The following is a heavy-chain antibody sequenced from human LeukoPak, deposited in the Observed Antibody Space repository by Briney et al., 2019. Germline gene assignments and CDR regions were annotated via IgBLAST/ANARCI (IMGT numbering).Heavy chain of an antibody. CDR3: AKDYNPDQWLVSFYMDV. V-gene: IGHV3-30*18. CDR1: GFIFSDYG. J-gene: IGHJ6*03. Sequence: PGGSLRLSCVASGFIFSDYGIQWVRQAPGKGLEWVAVISYDGSNKYYADSVKGRFTISRDNSKNTLYLQMNSLRAEDTAVYYCAKDYNPDQWLVSFYMDVWGKGTTVTVSS. CDR2: ISYDGSNK. D-gene: IGHD6-19*01.